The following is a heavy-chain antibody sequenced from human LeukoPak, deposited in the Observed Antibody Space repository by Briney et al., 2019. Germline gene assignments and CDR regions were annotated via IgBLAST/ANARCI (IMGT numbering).Heavy chain of an antibody. CDR3: AKDQVLRFLECLSDSRYYVDY. CDR1: GFTFSSYA. J-gene: IGHJ4*02. V-gene: IGHV3-23*01. CDR2: ISGSGGST. Sequence: GGSLRLSCAASGFTFSSYAMSWVRQAPGKGLEWVSAISGSGGSTYYADSVKGRFTISRDNSKNTLYLQMNSLRAEDTAVYYCAKDQVLRFLECLSDSRYYVDYWGQGTLVTVSS. D-gene: IGHD3-3*01.